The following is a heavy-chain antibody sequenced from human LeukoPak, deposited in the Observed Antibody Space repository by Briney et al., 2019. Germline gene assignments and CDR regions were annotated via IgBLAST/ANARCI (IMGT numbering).Heavy chain of an antibody. Sequence: PSETLSLTCTVSGGSISSYCWSWIRQPPGKELEWIGYIYYSGSTNYNPSLKSRVTISVDTSKNQFSLKLSSVTAADTAVYYCARDRRYGSGSHYYGMDVWGQGTTVTVSS. J-gene: IGHJ6*02. D-gene: IGHD3-10*01. CDR2: IYYSGST. CDR1: GGSISSYC. V-gene: IGHV4-59*01. CDR3: ARDRRYGSGSHYYGMDV.